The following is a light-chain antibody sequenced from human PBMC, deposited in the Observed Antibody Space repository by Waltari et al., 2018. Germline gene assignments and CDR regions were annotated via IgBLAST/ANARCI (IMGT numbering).Light chain of an antibody. J-gene: IGLJ3*02. Sequence: QLVLTQSPSASASLGASVRLTCTLDSGHSSNIIAWHQQQPEKGPRYLMKVNSDGRHSKGDGIPCRFSGSGSGAGRYLTISSVQSEDEADYYCQSGGHGTWVFGGGTKLTVL. CDR1: SGHSSNI. CDR2: VNSDGRH. V-gene: IGLV4-69*01. CDR3: QSGGHGTWV.